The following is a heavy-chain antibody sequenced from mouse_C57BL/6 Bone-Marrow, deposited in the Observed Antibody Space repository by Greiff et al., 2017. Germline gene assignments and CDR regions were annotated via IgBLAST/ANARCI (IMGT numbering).Heavy chain of an antibody. CDR1: GNTFTSYW. V-gene: IGHV1-59*01. CDR3: AREEDSFAY. J-gene: IGHJ3*01. CDR2: IDPSDSYT. Sequence: QVQLQQPGAELVRPGTSVKLSCKASGNTFTSYWMHWVKQRPGQGLEWIGVIDPSDSYTNYNQKFKGKATLTVDTSSSTAYMQLSSLTSEDSAVYYCAREEDSFAYWGQGTLVTVSA.